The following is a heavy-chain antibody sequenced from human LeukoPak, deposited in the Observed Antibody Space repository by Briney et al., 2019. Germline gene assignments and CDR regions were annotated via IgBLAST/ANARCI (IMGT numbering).Heavy chain of an antibody. CDR3: ARVGYSSSFDL. Sequence: SETLSLTCTVSGGSISSYYWSWIRQPPGKGLEWIGYIYYSGSTNYNPSLKSRVTISVDTSKNQFSLKLSSVTAADTAVYYCARVGYSSSFDLWGQGTLVTVSS. CDR2: IYYSGST. V-gene: IGHV4-59*12. CDR1: GGSISSYY. D-gene: IGHD6-13*01. J-gene: IGHJ4*02.